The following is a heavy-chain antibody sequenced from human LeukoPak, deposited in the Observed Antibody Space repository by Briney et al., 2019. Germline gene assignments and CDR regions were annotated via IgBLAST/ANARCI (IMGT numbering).Heavy chain of an antibody. D-gene: IGHD6-6*01. CDR2: IKQDGSQK. V-gene: IGHV3-7*01. CDR3: ARESFAARWD. Sequence: SGGSLRLSCAASGFTFSRYWVSWVRQAPGKGLEWVANIKQDGSQKSYVDSVKGRFTISRDNANNLLYLQMNSLRAEDTAVYYCARESFAARWDWGQGTLVTVSS. J-gene: IGHJ4*02. CDR1: GFTFSRYW.